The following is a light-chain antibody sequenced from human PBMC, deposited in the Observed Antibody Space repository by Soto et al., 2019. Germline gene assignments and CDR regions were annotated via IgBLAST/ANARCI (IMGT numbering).Light chain of an antibody. Sequence: QSALTQPASVSGSPGQSITISCTGTSSDVGGYNYVSWYQQHPGKAPKLMIYDVGNRPSGVSNRLSGSKSGNTASLTISGLQAEDEADYYCSSYTSSTTRVSGGGTKLTVL. CDR1: SSDVGGYNY. V-gene: IGLV2-14*01. J-gene: IGLJ2*01. CDR3: SSYTSSTTRV. CDR2: DVG.